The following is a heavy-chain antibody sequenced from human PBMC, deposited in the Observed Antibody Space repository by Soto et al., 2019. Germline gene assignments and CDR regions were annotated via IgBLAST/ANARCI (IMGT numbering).Heavy chain of an antibody. CDR3: ARELNTDWSGYYSFSY. D-gene: IGHD3-3*01. J-gene: IGHJ4*01. CDR2: VGTANDNT. V-gene: IGHV1-18*01. Sequence: QVQMVQSGPEVKMPGASVKVSCKTSGYTFTAYGLAWLRQAPGQRPEWMGWVGTANDNTNYAEKFQGRVTMTTDTSTAQTFMEPKSLRTDDPAGDLCARELNTDWSGYYSFSYWGQGTLVTVSS. CDR1: GYTFTAYG.